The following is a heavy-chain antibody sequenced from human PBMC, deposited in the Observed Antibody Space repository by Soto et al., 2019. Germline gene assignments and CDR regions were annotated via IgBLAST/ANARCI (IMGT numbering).Heavy chain of an antibody. CDR1: GFTFSSYA. D-gene: IGHD6-25*01. V-gene: IGHV3-23*01. CDR2: ISATGGTT. J-gene: IGHJ4*02. Sequence: EVQLLESGGGLVQPGGSLRLSCVASGFTFSSYAISWVRQAPGKGPEWVAVISATGGTTYFADSVKGRFSISRDNSKNTLYLQLRSVRGEDTAVYYCAKETTAAVGDYFDSWGQGTQVTVSS. CDR3: AKETTAAVGDYFDS.